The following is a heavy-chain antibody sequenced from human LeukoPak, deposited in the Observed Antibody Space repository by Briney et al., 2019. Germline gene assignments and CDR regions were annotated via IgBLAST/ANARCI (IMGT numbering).Heavy chain of an antibody. CDR3: ARVPKNYYDSSGSY. CDR2: ISDSGGST. V-gene: IGHV3-23*01. J-gene: IGHJ4*02. CDR1: GFTFSSYA. D-gene: IGHD3-22*01. Sequence: GGSLRLSCAASGFTFSSYAMSWVRQAPGKGLEWVSVISDSGGSTYYADSVKGRFTISRDNSKNTLYLQMNSLRAEDTAVYYCARVPKNYYDSSGSYWGQGTLVTVSS.